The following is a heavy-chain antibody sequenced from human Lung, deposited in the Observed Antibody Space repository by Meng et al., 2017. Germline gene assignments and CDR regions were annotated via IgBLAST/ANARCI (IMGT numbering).Heavy chain of an antibody. CDR3: ARDVRLLEAYFDY. Sequence: QVQLVQSGAEVKKPGASVKVSCKASGYTFTSYYIHWVRQAPGQGLEWMGLINSNGDYTRYAQRFQGRVTMTRDTSTSTVYMELSSLRSEDTAVYFCARDVRLLEAYFDYWGQGTLVTVSS. CDR2: INSNGDYT. J-gene: IGHJ4*02. D-gene: IGHD6-25*01. V-gene: IGHV1-46*03. CDR1: GYTFTSYY.